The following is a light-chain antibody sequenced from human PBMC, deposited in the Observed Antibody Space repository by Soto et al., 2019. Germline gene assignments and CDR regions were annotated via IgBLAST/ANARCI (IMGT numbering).Light chain of an antibody. V-gene: IGKV1-8*01. CDR1: QGISSY. CDR2: AAS. J-gene: IGKJ5*01. Sequence: AIRMTQSPSSFSASTGDRVTITCRASQGISSYLAWYQQKPGKAPKLLIYAASTLQSGVPSRFIGSGSGTDFTLTISCLQSEDFATYYCQQYYSYPITFGQGTRLEMK. CDR3: QQYYSYPIT.